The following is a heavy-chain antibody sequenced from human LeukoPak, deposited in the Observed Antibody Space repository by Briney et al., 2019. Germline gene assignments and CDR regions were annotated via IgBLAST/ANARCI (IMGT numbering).Heavy chain of an antibody. D-gene: IGHD2-15*01. CDR2: ISSSGGST. V-gene: IGHV3-64*01. Sequence: GGSLRLSCAASGFTFSTYDMFWVRQAPGKGLEYVSAISSSGGSTYYTNSVKGRFTISRDNSKNTLYLQMGSLRAEDTAVYYCARSCSGGSCYSWGQGTLVTVSS. CDR1: GFTFSTYD. CDR3: ARSCSGGSCYS. J-gene: IGHJ4*02.